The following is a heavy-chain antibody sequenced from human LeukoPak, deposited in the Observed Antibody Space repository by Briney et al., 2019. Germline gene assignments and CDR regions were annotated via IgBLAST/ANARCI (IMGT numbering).Heavy chain of an antibody. V-gene: IGHV4-59*01. Sequence: SETLSLTCTVSGGSISSYYWSWIRQPPGKGLEWIGYIYYSGSTNYNPSLKSRVTISVDTSKNQFSLKLSSVTAADTAAYYCARVSSGYYYYYGMDVWGQGTTVTVSS. J-gene: IGHJ6*02. CDR3: ARVSSGYYYYYGMDV. CDR1: GGSISSYY. CDR2: IYYSGST. D-gene: IGHD6-19*01.